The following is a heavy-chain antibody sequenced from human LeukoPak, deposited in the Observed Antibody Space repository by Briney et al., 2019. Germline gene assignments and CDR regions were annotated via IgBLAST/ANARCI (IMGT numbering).Heavy chain of an antibody. V-gene: IGHV6-1*01. J-gene: IGHJ4*02. D-gene: IGHD6-13*01. Sequence: SQTLSLTCAISGDSVSSNIAAWNWIRQSPSRGLECLGRTYYRSRWYYDYALSVRSRITINPDTSKNQFSLQLNSVTPEDTAVYYCARDVSWRIDYWGQGTLVTVSS. CDR3: ARDVSWRIDY. CDR1: GDSVSSNIAA. CDR2: TYYRSRWYY.